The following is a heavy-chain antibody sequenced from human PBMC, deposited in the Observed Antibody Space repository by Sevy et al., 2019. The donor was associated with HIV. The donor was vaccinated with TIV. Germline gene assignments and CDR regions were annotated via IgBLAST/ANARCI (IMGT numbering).Heavy chain of an antibody. Sequence: GGSLRLSCAASGFTFSSYGMHWVRQAPGKGLEWVAAISYDGSNKYYADSVKGRFTISRDNSKNTLYLQMNSLRAEDTAVYYCANDKFDIWGQGTMVTVSS. J-gene: IGHJ3*02. CDR1: GFTFSSYG. CDR3: ANDKFDI. V-gene: IGHV3-30*18. CDR2: ISYDGSNK.